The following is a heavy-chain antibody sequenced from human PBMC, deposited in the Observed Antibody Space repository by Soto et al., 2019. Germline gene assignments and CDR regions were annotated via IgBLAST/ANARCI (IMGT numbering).Heavy chain of an antibody. CDR2: IWYDGSNK. CDR1: GFTFSSYG. CDR3: ARDREAHIAVAGPHY. J-gene: IGHJ4*02. Sequence: PGGSLRLSCAASGFTFSSYGMHWVRQAPGKGLEWVAVIWYDGSNKYYADSVKGRFTISRDNSKNTLYLQMNSLRAEDTAVYYCARDREAHIAVAGPHYWGQGTLVTVSS. V-gene: IGHV3-33*01. D-gene: IGHD6-19*01.